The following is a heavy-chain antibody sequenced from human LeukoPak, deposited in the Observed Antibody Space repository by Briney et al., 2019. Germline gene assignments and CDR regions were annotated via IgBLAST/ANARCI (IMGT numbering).Heavy chain of an antibody. D-gene: IGHD6-19*01. V-gene: IGHV4-4*07. CDR1: GGSISSYY. CDR2: IYTSGST. J-gene: IGHJ4*02. CDR3: AREGPYIAVAGYYFDY. Sequence: SETLSLTCTVSGGSISSYYWSWIRQPAGKGLEWIGRIYTSGSTNYNPSLKSRVTMSVDTSKNQFSLKLSSVTAADTAVYYCAREGPYIAVAGYYFDYWGQGTLVTVSS.